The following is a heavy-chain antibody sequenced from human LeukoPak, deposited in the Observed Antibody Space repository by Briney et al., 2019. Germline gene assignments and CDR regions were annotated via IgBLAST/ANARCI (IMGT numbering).Heavy chain of an antibody. CDR1: GGSIRSNTNYWGWNSSNY. CDR3: ARQRDTASVGAFDI. J-gene: IGHJ3*02. Sequence: PSEILSLTCTVSGGSIRSNTNYWGWNSSNYWGWIRQPPGKGLEWIVSIHYSGTTYYNPSLQSRLTISVDASKNQFSLKVTSVTATDTALYYCARQRDTASVGAFDIWGQGTMVTVSS. CDR2: IHYSGTT. V-gene: IGHV4-39*01. D-gene: IGHD5-18*01.